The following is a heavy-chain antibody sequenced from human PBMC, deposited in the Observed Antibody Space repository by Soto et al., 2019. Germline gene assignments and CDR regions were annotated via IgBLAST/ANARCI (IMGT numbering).Heavy chain of an antibody. V-gene: IGHV1-46*01. Sequence: QVQLGQSRAEVKKPGASVKVSCKASGYPFTSYYMHWVRQAPGQGLAWTGHSNPRDVITSYAQKFEGRHTVTRAPSTTSVYMELSSLRSEDTAVYYCARITRSPSCFHRNGMSLGYWGQGTLVTVSS. J-gene: IGHJ4*02. CDR1: GYPFTSYY. CDR3: ARITRSPSCFHRNGMSLGY. D-gene: IGHD2-2*01. CDR2: SNPRDVIT.